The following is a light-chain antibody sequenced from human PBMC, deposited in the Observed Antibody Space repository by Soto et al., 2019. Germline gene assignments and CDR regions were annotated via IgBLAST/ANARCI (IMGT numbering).Light chain of an antibody. J-gene: IGLJ1*01. CDR2: DVS. V-gene: IGLV2-14*01. Sequence: QSALAQPASVSGSPGQSIAISCAGTSSDVGAYNYVSWYQQHPGKAPKLLIYDVSSRPSGVSNRFSASKSGNTASLTISGLQAEDEADCYCSSYSSRSTEVFGTGTKLTVL. CDR3: SSYSSRSTEV. CDR1: SSDVGAYNY.